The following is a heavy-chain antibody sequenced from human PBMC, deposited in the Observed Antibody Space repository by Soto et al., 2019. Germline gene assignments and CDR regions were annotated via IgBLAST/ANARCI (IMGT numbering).Heavy chain of an antibody. CDR3: ARTYIVLMVYAIDYFDY. CDR2: IKQDGSEK. J-gene: IGHJ4*02. CDR1: GFTFSSYW. V-gene: IGHV3-7*03. D-gene: IGHD2-8*01. Sequence: PWGSLRLSCAASGFTFSSYWMSWVRQAPGKGLEWVANIKQDGSEKYYVDSVKGRFTISRDNAKNSLYLQMNSLRAEDTAVYYCARTYIVLMVYAIDYFDYWGQGTLVTVPQ.